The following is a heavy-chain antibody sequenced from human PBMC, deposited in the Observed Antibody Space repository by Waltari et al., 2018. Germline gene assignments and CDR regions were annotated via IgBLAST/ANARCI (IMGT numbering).Heavy chain of an antibody. CDR1: GFTFRRYW. V-gene: IGHV3-7*03. D-gene: IGHD6-6*01. CDR2: IKEDGSEK. CDR3: ARVPLMYSSSSRWRNWFDP. J-gene: IGHJ5*02. Sequence: EVQLVESGGGVVQPGGSLRLSCAVPGFTFRRYWMPWARRAPGEGLEWVANIKEDGSEKYYVDSVKGRFTISRDNAKNSLYLQMNSLRAEDTAVYYCARVPLMYSSSSRWRNWFDPWGQGTLVTVSS.